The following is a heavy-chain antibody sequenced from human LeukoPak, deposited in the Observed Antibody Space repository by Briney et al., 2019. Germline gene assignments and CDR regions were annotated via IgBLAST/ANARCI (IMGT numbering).Heavy chain of an antibody. J-gene: IGHJ4*02. V-gene: IGHV3-73*01. Sequence: GGSLRLSRAASGFTFSGSAVHWVRQASGKGLEWVGHIRSKADSHATAYAASVPGRFTISRDDSNNTAYLHMDSLKIEDAAVYFCSRHLYSSAWYEENWGQGTLVTVSS. CDR1: GFTFSGSA. D-gene: IGHD6-19*01. CDR2: IRSKADSHAT. CDR3: SRHLYSSAWYEEN.